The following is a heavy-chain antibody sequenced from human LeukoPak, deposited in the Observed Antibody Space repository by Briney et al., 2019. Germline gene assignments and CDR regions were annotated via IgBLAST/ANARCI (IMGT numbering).Heavy chain of an antibody. CDR3: ARKDSGYGTTYRY. Sequence: GGPLRLSCAASGFTFSSYAMSWVRQAPGKGLEWVSSISSSSSYIYYADSVKGRFTISRDNAKNSLYLQMNSLRAEDTAVYYCARKDSGYGTTYRYWGQGTLVTVSS. V-gene: IGHV3-21*01. CDR2: ISSSSSYI. D-gene: IGHD5-12*01. J-gene: IGHJ4*02. CDR1: GFTFSSYA.